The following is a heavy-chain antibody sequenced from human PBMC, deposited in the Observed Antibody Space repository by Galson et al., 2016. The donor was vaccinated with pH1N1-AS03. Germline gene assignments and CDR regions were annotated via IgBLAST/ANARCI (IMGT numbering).Heavy chain of an antibody. J-gene: IGHJ5*02. D-gene: IGHD6-19*01. CDR3: VRERGESSGWKTRWFDP. Sequence: CASSGDSVSSNGAAWNWIRQSPSRGLEWLGRTYYRSKWYNDYAVSVKGRITIYADTSRNQFSLQLNSVIPEDTAVYYCVRERGESSGWKTRWFDPWGQGTLVTVSS. V-gene: IGHV6-1*01. CDR1: GDSVSSNGAA. CDR2: TYYRSKWYN.